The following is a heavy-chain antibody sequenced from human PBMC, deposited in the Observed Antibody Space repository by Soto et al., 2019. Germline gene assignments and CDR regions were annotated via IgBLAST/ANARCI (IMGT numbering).Heavy chain of an antibody. J-gene: IGHJ4*02. CDR3: ASTGYCSSTSCYGSFDY. Sequence: SETLSLTCTVSGGSVSSGSYYWSWIRQPPGKGLEWIGYIYYSGSTNYNPSLKSRVTISVDTSKNQFSLKLSSVTAADTAVYYCASTGYCSSTSCYGSFDYWGQGTLVTVSS. CDR1: GGSVSSGSYY. V-gene: IGHV4-61*01. D-gene: IGHD2-2*01. CDR2: IYYSGST.